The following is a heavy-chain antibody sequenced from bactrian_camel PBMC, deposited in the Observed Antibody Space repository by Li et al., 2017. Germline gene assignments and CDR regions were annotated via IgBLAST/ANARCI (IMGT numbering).Heavy chain of an antibody. CDR2: IDSDGAT. V-gene: IGHV3S53*01. CDR3: AARGPLLDSLCPSSGSNNY. CDR1: KYLRC. D-gene: IGHD4*01. J-gene: IGHJ4*01. Sequence: HVQLVESGGGSVQTGGSLKLSCATSKYLRCMGWYRQAPGNECEEVSRIDSDGATYYSDSVKGRFTISQDNAKNTMSLQMDSLKPEDTAVYYCAARGPLLDSLCPSSGSNNYWGQGTQVTVS.